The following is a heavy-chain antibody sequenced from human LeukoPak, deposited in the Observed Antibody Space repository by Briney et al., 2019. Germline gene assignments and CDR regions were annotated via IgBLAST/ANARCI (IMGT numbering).Heavy chain of an antibody. CDR1: GGSFSGYY. CDR2: INHSGST. J-gene: IGHJ4*02. Sequence: PSETLSLTCAVYGGSFSGYYWSWIRQPPGKGLEWIGEINHSGSTNYNVSLKSRVTISEDTSKNQFSLKLSSVTAADAAVYYCDRGARIYGSGSYYVYWGQGTLVTVSS. V-gene: IGHV4-34*01. CDR3: DRGARIYGSGSYYVY. D-gene: IGHD3-10*01.